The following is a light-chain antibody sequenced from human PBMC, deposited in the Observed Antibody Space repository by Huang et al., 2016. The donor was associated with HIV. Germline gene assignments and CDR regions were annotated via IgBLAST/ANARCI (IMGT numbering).Light chain of an antibody. Sequence: DIQMTQSPSSLSASIGDRVTITCQASQDISNYLNCYQQKPGKAPKLLLYDATNSEAGVPSRFSGSGSGTDFTLTISRLQPEDFATYYCQQFDNVPYSFGQGTRLEIK. V-gene: IGKV1-33*01. CDR3: QQFDNVPYS. CDR2: DAT. CDR1: QDISNY. J-gene: IGKJ2*03.